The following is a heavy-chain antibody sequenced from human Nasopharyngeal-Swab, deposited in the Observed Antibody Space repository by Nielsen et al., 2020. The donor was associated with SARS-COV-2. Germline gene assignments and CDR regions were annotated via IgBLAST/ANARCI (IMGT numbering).Heavy chain of an antibody. V-gene: IGHV3-30*03. CDR3: ARDLSDSTGYYYYYGMDA. CDR2: ISYDGSNK. CDR1: GFTFSSYG. J-gene: IGHJ6*02. Sequence: GGSLRLSCAASGFTFSSYGMHWVRQAPGKGLEWVAIISYDGSNKYYADSLKGRFTISRDNSKNTLYLQMNSLRAEDTAVYYCARDLSDSTGYYYYYGMDAWGQGTTVTVSS. D-gene: IGHD3/OR15-3a*01.